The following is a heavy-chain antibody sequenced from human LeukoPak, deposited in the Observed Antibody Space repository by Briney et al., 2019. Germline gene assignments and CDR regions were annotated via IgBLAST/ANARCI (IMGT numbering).Heavy chain of an antibody. CDR1: GFTFSDYY. Sequence: KSGGSLRLSCAASGFTFSDYYMSWIRQAPGKGLEWVSYISSSGSTIYYADSVKGRFTISRDNAKNSLYLQMNSLRAEDTAVYHCASQYSSSCFDIWGQGTMVTVSS. D-gene: IGHD6-13*01. CDR3: ASQYSSSCFDI. CDR2: ISSSGSTI. V-gene: IGHV3-11*01. J-gene: IGHJ3*02.